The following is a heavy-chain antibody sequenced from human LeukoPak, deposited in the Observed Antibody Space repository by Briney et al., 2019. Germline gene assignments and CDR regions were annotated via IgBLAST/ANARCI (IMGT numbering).Heavy chain of an antibody. CDR2: IKQDGSEK. Sequence: GGSLRLSCAASGFTFSSYWMSWVRQAPGKGLEWVANIKQDGSEKYYVDSVKGRFTISRDNAKNSLYLQMDSLRAEDTAVYYCAREMATVNDWFDPWGQGTLVTVSS. D-gene: IGHD4-11*01. J-gene: IGHJ5*02. CDR1: GFTFSSYW. V-gene: IGHV3-7*01. CDR3: AREMATVNDWFDP.